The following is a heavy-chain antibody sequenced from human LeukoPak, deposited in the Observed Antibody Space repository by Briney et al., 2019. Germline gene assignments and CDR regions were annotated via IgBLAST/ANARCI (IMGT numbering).Heavy chain of an antibody. CDR3: ASKSSDHGELRFDY. V-gene: IGHV4-59*01. Sequence: SETLSLTCTMSGDSTNTYFWSWIRQPPGKGLEWIGYIYYTGTTNYNPSLKSRVTISVDTSKNHFSLRLSSVTAADTAVYYCASKSSDHGELRFDYWGQGTLVTVSS. J-gene: IGHJ4*02. CDR2: IYYTGTT. D-gene: IGHD4-17*01. CDR1: GDSTNTYF.